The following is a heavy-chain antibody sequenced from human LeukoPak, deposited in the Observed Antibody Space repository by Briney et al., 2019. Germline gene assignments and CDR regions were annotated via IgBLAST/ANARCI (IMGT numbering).Heavy chain of an antibody. CDR1: GYTFTSYG. Sequence: ASVKVSCKASGYTFTSYGISWVRQAPGQGLEWMGWISAYNGNTNYAQKLQGRVTMTTDTSTSTAYMELRSLRSDDTAVYYCARGHYGDYPEPYNWVDPWGQGTLVTVSS. D-gene: IGHD4-17*01. CDR3: ARGHYGDYPEPYNWVDP. V-gene: IGHV1-18*01. CDR2: ISAYNGNT. J-gene: IGHJ5*02.